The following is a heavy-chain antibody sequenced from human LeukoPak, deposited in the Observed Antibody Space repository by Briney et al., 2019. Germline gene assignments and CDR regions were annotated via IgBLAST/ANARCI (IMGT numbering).Heavy chain of an antibody. J-gene: IGHJ4*02. CDR3: AKGQGIAAAGTLFDY. V-gene: IGHV3-23*01. CDR2: ISGSGGST. Sequence: GGSLRLSCAASGFTFSSYAMSWVRQAPGKGLEWVSAISGSGGSTYYADSVKGRFIISRDNSKNTLYLRMNSLRAEDTAVYYCAKGQGIAAAGTLFDYWGQGTLVTVSS. D-gene: IGHD6-13*01. CDR1: GFTFSSYA.